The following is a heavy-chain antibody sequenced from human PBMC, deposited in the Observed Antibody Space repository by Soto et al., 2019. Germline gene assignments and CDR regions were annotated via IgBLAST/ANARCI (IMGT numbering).Heavy chain of an antibody. CDR3: AKNVAAAGSSYYYYGMDV. Sequence: GGSLRLSCAASGFTFSSYAMNWVRQAPGRGLEWVSGISGSGGSTYYADSVKGRFIISRDNSKNTLYLQMNSLRAEDTAVYYCAKNVAAAGSSYYYYGMDVWGQGTTVTVSS. J-gene: IGHJ6*02. D-gene: IGHD6-13*01. CDR1: GFTFSSYA. CDR2: ISGSGGST. V-gene: IGHV3-23*01.